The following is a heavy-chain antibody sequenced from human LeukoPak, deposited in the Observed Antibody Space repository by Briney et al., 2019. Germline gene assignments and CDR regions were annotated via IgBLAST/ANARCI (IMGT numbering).Heavy chain of an antibody. J-gene: IGHJ6*03. Sequence: SSETLSLTCTVSGGSISSYYWSWIRQPAGKGLEWIGNMYYSGSTYYNPSLKSRVTISVDTSNNQFSLKLSSVTAADTAVYYCARISYYYDSSGYYSYYYYYYMDVWGKGTTVTVSS. CDR1: GGSISSYY. CDR2: MYYSGST. CDR3: ARISYYYDSSGYYSYYYYYYMDV. V-gene: IGHV4-59*04. D-gene: IGHD3-22*01.